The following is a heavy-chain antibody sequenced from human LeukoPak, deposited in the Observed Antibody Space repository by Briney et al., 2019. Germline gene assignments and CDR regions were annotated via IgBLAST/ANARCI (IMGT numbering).Heavy chain of an antibody. J-gene: IGHJ4*02. Sequence: ASVKVSCKASGYTFTAYYMHWGRQAPGQGLEWMGIISPSSGSATYAQKFQGRVTTTRDTSTSTVYMELSSLRSEDTAVYYCARGVDYYGSGTYPPFEYWGQGTLVTVSS. CDR1: GYTFTAYY. V-gene: IGHV1-46*01. CDR2: ISPSSGSA. D-gene: IGHD3-10*01. CDR3: ARGVDYYGSGTYPPFEY.